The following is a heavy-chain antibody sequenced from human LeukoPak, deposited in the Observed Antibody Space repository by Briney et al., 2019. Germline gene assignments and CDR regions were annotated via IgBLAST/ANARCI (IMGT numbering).Heavy chain of an antibody. CDR1: GFALSSHW. V-gene: IGHV3-7*03. CDR3: ARNNGMDV. CDR2: VNRDGSET. Sequence: GGSLRLSCAASGFALSSHWMTWVRQVPGRGPEWVANVNRDGSETYYLDSVKGRFTISKDNAKNSLYLQMNSLRAEDTALYHCARNNGMDVWGQGTTAIVSS. J-gene: IGHJ6*02.